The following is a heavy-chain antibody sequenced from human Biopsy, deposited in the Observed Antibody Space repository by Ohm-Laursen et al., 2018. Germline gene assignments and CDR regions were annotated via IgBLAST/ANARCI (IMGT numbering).Heavy chain of an antibody. CDR2: ISSTSNHI. D-gene: IGHD3-10*02. CDR3: AKDDYDRVSSGYYFDY. Sequence: SLRLSCTASGFTFKNYNMNWVRQAPGKGLERVASISSTSNHIHYVDSVWGRFTISRDNAENSLYLEMNSLRVEDTAVYYCAKDDYDRVSSGYYFDYWGQGTLVSVSS. J-gene: IGHJ4*02. CDR1: GFTFKNYN. V-gene: IGHV3-21*01.